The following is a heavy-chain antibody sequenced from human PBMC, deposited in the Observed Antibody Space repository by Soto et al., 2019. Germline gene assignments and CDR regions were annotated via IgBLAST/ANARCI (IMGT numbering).Heavy chain of an antibody. CDR2: ISTTSSTI. D-gene: IGHD6-19*01. CDR3: AKTANGWFSAFDI. CDR1: GFTFSSYS. J-gene: IGHJ3*02. Sequence: GSLTLSCAASGFTFSSYSMNWVRQAPGKGLEWVSYISTTSSTIYYADSVKGRFTISRDNAKNSLYLQMNSLRAEDTAVYYCAKTANGWFSAFDIWGQGTMVTVS. V-gene: IGHV3-48*01.